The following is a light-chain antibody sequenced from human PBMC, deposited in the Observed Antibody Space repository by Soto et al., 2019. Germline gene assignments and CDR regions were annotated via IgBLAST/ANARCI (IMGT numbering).Light chain of an antibody. J-gene: IGKJ2*01. CDR2: DAS. Sequence: EIVLTQSPGTLSLSPGERATLSCRASQSVGSSYLAWYQQKPGQAPNLIIYDASSRATGTPDRFSGSGSGSDFTLTISRLEPEDFAVYYCQQYGRPYTFGQRTKLE. V-gene: IGKV3-20*01. CDR1: QSVGSSY. CDR3: QQYGRPYT.